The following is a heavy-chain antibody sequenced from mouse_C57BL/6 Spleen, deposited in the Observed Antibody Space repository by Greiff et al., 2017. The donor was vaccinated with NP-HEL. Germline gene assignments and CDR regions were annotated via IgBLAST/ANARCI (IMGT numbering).Heavy chain of an antibody. J-gene: IGHJ2*01. Sequence: EVQVVESGGGLVKPGGSLKLSCAASGFTFSDYGMHWVRQAPEKGLEWVAYISSGSSTIYYADTVKGRFTISRDNAKNTLFLQMTSLRSEDTAMYYCARTYDYDVDYWGQGTTLTVSS. CDR2: ISSGSSTI. CDR1: GFTFSDYG. CDR3: ARTYDYDVDY. D-gene: IGHD2-4*01. V-gene: IGHV5-17*01.